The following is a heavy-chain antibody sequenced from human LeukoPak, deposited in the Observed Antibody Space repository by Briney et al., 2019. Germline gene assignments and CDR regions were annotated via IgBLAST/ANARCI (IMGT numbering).Heavy chain of an antibody. V-gene: IGHV3-23*01. Sequence: GGSLRLSCTVSGFAFSGYAMSWVRQAPGKGPEWVSSIGARGDVTYSADSVKGRFTISRDNSKRTLFLQMNSLRAGDTAVYYCAKVHYTASFPGSFPGRNYFDSWGQGSLVTVSS. CDR2: IGARGDVT. J-gene: IGHJ4*02. CDR1: GFAFSGYA. D-gene: IGHD1-26*01. CDR3: AKVHYTASFPGSFPGRNYFDS.